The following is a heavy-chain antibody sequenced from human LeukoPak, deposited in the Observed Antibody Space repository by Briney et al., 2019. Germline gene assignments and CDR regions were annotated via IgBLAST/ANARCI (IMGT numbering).Heavy chain of an antibody. CDR1: GYTFTDYY. CDR2: INPNDGDT. D-gene: IGHD2-2*01. CDR3: ARANFLYCSSTTCLFDY. V-gene: IGHV1-2*02. J-gene: IGHJ4*02. Sequence: ASVKVPCKASGYTFTDYYMHWVRQAPGQGFEWMGWINPNDGDTNYAQRFQGRVTMTRDTSISTAHMEVSRLRSDDTAVYYCARANFLYCSSTTCLFDYWGQGALVTVSS.